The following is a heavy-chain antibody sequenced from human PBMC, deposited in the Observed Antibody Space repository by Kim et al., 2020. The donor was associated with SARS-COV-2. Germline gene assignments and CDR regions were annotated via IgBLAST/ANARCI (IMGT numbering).Heavy chain of an antibody. D-gene: IGHD6-25*01. Sequence: GGSLRLSCAASGFTFSKYAMNWVRQAPGKGLEWVSGVINSGGSTYYADSVKGRFTISRDNSKNTLFLQMNSLRAEDTAIYYCSKGAARDYYYSLDVWGQGTTVTVSS. J-gene: IGHJ6*02. CDR1: GFTFSKYA. CDR2: VINSGGST. V-gene: IGHV3-23*01. CDR3: SKGAARDYYYSLDV.